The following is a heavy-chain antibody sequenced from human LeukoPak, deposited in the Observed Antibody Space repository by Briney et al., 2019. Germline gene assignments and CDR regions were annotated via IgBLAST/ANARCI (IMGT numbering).Heavy chain of an antibody. CDR2: ISGSGGST. J-gene: IGHJ4*02. CDR3: AWSYYYDSSGPVGY. D-gene: IGHD3-22*01. Sequence: GGSLRLSCAASGFTVSSNYMSWVRQAPGKGLEWVSAISGSGGSTYYADSVKGRFTISRDNSKNTLYLQMNSLRAEDTAVYYCAWSYYYDSSGPVGYWGQGTLVTVSS. CDR1: GFTVSSNY. V-gene: IGHV3-23*01.